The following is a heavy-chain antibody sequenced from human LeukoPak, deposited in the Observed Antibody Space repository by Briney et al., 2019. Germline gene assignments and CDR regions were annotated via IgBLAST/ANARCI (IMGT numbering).Heavy chain of an antibody. CDR3: ARQIPTSIAARRLGWFDP. CDR1: GGSISSYY. J-gene: IGHJ6*04. V-gene: IGHV4-4*09. CDR2: IYTSGST. D-gene: IGHD6-6*01. Sequence: PSETLSLTCTVSGGSISSYYWSWIRQPPGKGLEWIGYIYTSGSTNYNPSLKSRVTISVDTSKNQFSLKLSSVTAADTAVYYCARQIPTSIAARRLGWFDPWGKGTTVTVSS.